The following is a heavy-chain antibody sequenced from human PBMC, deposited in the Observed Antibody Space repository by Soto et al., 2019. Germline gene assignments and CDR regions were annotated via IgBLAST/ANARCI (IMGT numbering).Heavy chain of an antibody. J-gene: IGHJ6*02. D-gene: IGHD3-3*01. CDR2: ISAYNGNT. Sequence: RASVKVSCKASGYTFTSYGISGVRQAPGQGLEWMGWISAYNGNTNYAQKLQGRVTMTTDTSTSTAYMELRSLRSDGTAVYYCARDLPEITIFGVVFYYYYGMDVWGQGTTVTVYS. CDR1: GYTFTSYG. CDR3: ARDLPEITIFGVVFYYYYGMDV. V-gene: IGHV1-18*04.